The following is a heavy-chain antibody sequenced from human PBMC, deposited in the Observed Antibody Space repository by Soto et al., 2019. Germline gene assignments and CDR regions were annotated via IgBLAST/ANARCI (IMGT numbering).Heavy chain of an antibody. CDR2: IYSSGST. J-gene: IGHJ5*02. D-gene: IGHD3-3*01. Sequence: SETLSLTCTVSGGTMNSYYWTWIRQPAGKGLEWIGRIYSSGSTKYNPSPQSRVTMSLDTSKNQFSLRLTSVTAADTAVYYCARGQRFSDWFDPWGQGXLVTVSS. CDR1: GGTMNSYY. V-gene: IGHV4-4*07. CDR3: ARGQRFSDWFDP.